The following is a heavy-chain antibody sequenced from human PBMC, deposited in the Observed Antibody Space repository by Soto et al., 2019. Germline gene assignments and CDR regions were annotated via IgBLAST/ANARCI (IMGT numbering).Heavy chain of an antibody. J-gene: IGHJ4*02. D-gene: IGHD2-15*01. CDR3: ARHLGRIEAARFDY. CDR1: GFTFSDYY. CDR2: ISFNNNTI. Sequence: QVQLVESGGALVKPGGSLRLSCVTSGFTFSDYYSSWLRQAPGKGPECLSYISFNNNTIYYDDSVRGRFTISRDNAKNSVFLQMNRLRVEDTAVYYCARHLGRIEAARFDYWGRGTLVTVSS. V-gene: IGHV3-11*01.